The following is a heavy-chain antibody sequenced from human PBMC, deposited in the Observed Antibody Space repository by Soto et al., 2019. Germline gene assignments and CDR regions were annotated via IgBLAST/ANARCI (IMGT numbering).Heavy chain of an antibody. V-gene: IGHV1-69*02. CDR3: VHESNYYCMDV. CDR2: IIPILGIA. J-gene: IGHJ6*04. CDR1: GGTFSSYT. Sequence: QVQLVQSGAEVKKPGSSVKVSCKASGGTFSSYTISWVRQAPGQGLEWMGRIIPILGIANYAQKFQGRVTITADKSTSTAYMELSSLRSEDTAVYYCVHESNYYCMDVWGKGTTVTVSS.